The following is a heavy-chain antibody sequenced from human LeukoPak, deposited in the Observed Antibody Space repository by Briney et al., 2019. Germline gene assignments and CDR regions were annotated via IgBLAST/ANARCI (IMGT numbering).Heavy chain of an antibody. CDR1: GGSFSGYY. CDR2: INHSGST. D-gene: IGHD4-17*01. CDR3: ARIRRGHYYYYMDV. Sequence: SETLSLTCAVYGGSFSGYYWGWIRQPPGKGLEWIGEINHSGSTNYNPSLKSRVTISVDTSKNQFSLKLSSVTAADTAVYYCARIRRGHYYYYMDVWGKGTTVTVSS. J-gene: IGHJ6*03. V-gene: IGHV4-34*01.